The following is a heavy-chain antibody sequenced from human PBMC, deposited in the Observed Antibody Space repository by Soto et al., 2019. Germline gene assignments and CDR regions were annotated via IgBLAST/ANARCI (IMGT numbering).Heavy chain of an antibody. J-gene: IGHJ4*02. D-gene: IGHD1-26*01. CDR2: ISSNSSNK. V-gene: IGHV3-48*01. CDR3: ARVVISGSYLDY. Sequence: GGSLRLSCAASGFTFSSYGMHWVRQAPGKGLEWVSYISSNSSNKYYADSVKGRFTISRDNAKNSLYLQMNSLRAEDTAVYYCARVVISGSYLDYWGQGTLVTVSS. CDR1: GFTFSSYG.